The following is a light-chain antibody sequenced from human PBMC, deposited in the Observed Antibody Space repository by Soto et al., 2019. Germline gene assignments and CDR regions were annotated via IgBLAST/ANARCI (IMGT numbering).Light chain of an antibody. CDR1: QAISKY. CDR3: QKYDSAPLFT. J-gene: IGKJ3*01. CDR2: AAS. V-gene: IGKV1-27*01. Sequence: DIQMTQTPPSLSASVGDRVTITCRASQAISKYLAWYQQKPGKVPKLLIYAASTLQSGVPSRFSGSGSGTDFTLTISSLQPEDVATYYCQKYDSAPLFTFGPGNRVDVK.